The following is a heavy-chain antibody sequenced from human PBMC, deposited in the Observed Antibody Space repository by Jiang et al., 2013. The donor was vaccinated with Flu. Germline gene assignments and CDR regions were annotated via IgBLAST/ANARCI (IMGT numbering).Heavy chain of an antibody. CDR2: INTKSGNA. CDR3: ARDVAANVFSYYYYGMDV. CDR1: GYMFTTYT. Sequence: QSGSELKKPGASVKLSCKASGYMFTTYTINWVRQAPGQGLEWMGWINTKSGNATYAQGFTGRFVLSLDTSLKTTYLQISSLKSEDTAVYYCARDVAANVFSYYYYGMDVWGQGTTVTVSS. V-gene: IGHV7-4-1*02. J-gene: IGHJ6*02. D-gene: IGHD6-13*01.